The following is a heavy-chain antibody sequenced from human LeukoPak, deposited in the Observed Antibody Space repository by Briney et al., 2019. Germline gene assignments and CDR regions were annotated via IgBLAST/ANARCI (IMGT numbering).Heavy chain of an antibody. Sequence: PSETLSLTCAVYGGSFSGYYWSWVRQAPGKGLEWVSAISGSGGSTYYADSVKGRFTISRDNSKNTLYLQMNSLRAEDTAVYYCAKPADRGTTDPYFDYWGQGTLVTVSS. J-gene: IGHJ4*02. D-gene: IGHD2/OR15-2a*01. V-gene: IGHV3-23*01. CDR3: AKPADRGTTDPYFDY. CDR1: GGSFSGYY. CDR2: ISGSGGST.